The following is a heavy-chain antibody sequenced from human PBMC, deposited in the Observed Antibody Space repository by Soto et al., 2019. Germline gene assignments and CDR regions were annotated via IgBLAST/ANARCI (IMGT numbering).Heavy chain of an antibody. CDR1: GGSISSSSYY. CDR3: ARRATIFGVVIMNDY. Sequence: SETLSLTCTVSGGSISSSSYYWGWIRQPPGKGLEWIGSIYYSGSTYYNPSLKSRVTISVDTSKNQFSLKLSSVTAADTAVYYCARRATIFGVVIMNDYWGQGTLVTVSS. D-gene: IGHD3-3*01. CDR2: IYYSGST. V-gene: IGHV4-39*01. J-gene: IGHJ4*02.